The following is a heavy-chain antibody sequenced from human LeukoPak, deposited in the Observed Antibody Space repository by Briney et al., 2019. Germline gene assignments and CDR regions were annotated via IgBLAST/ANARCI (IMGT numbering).Heavy chain of an antibody. V-gene: IGHV3-15*01. J-gene: IGHJ4*02. Sequence: GGSLRLSCAASGFTFSNAWMSWVRQAPGRGLEWVGRITRKTDGETTDYAAPAEGRFIISRDDSKNTLYLQMNSLKTEDTAVYYCTKGAHSGGWYFGGQGTLVTVSS. CDR2: ITRKTDGETT. D-gene: IGHD6-19*01. CDR1: GFTFSNAW. CDR3: TKGAHSGGWYF.